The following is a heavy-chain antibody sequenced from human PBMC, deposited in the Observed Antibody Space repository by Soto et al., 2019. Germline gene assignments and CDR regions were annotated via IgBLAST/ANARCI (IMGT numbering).Heavy chain of an antibody. D-gene: IGHD6-19*01. CDR3: ARTPGTAVSITSFDD. Sequence: PSQSRSLTCAISGDSFSINSAAWNWIRQSPSRGLEWLGRTYYRSKWYNDYAVSVKSRITINPDTSKNQFSLQLNSVTPEDTAVYYCARTPGTAVSITSFDDSGPAPRVTVST. V-gene: IGHV6-1*01. CDR1: GDSFSINSAA. CDR2: TYYRSKWYN. J-gene: IGHJ4*02.